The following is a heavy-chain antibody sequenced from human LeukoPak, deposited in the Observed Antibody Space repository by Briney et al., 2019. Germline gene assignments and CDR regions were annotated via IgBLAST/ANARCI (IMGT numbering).Heavy chain of an antibody. D-gene: IGHD2-2*01. J-gene: IGHJ6*03. V-gene: IGHV3-23*01. Sequence: GGSLRLSCAASGFTFSSYAMSWVRQAPGKGLEWVSAISGSGGSTYYADSVKGRFTISRDNSKNTLYLQMNSLRAEDTAVYYCASLVVPAAMGTDYYYHYMDVWGKGTTVTVSS. CDR1: GFTFSSYA. CDR3: ASLVVPAAMGTDYYYHYMDV. CDR2: ISGSGGST.